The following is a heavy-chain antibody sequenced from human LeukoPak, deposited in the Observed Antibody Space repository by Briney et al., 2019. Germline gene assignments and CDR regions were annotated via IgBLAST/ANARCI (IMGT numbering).Heavy chain of an antibody. CDR2: IKEDGSEK. D-gene: IGHD1/OR15-1a*01. CDR3: ARGTRVGTPYNWFDP. CDR1: GFTFSSYW. J-gene: IGHJ5*02. V-gene: IGHV3-7*01. Sequence: GGSLRLSCTTSGFTFSSYWMSWVRQAPGKGLEWLGNIKEDGSEKYDVDSVKGRSTISRDNAKNSQYLQMNSLRVEDTGIYYCARGTRVGTPYNWFDPWGQGTLVTVSS.